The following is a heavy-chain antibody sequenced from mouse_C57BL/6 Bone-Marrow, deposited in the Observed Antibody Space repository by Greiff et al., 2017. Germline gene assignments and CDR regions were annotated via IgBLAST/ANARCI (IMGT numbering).Heavy chain of an antibody. CDR3: ARDYGSSY. Sequence: EVKLVESGPELVKPGASVKISCTASGYSFTGYYMNWVKQSPEKSLEWIGEINPSTGGTTYNQKFKAKATLTVDKSSCTAYMQLKSLTSEDSAVYYCARDYGSSYWGQGTTLTVSS. J-gene: IGHJ2*01. D-gene: IGHD1-1*01. V-gene: IGHV1-42*01. CDR2: INPSTGGT. CDR1: GYSFTGYY.